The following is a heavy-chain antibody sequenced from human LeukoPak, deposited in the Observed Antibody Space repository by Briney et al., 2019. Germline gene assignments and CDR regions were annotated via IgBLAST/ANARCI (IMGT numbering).Heavy chain of an antibody. J-gene: IGHJ3*02. D-gene: IGHD6-19*01. CDR3: ARELGRAVAGTTLDAFDI. Sequence: ASVQDTCQASGYTFTGYYMHWVRQAPGQGLEWMGWINPNSGGTNYAQKFQGRVTMTRDTSISTAYMELSRLRSDDTAVYYCARELGRAVAGTTLDAFDIWGQGTMVTVSS. V-gene: IGHV1-2*02. CDR2: INPNSGGT. CDR1: GYTFTGYY.